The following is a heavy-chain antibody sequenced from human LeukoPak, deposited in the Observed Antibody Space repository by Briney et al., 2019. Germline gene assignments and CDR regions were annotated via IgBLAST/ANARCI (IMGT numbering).Heavy chain of an antibody. CDR1: GGSISSYY. Sequence: PSETLSLTCTVSGGSISSYYWGWIRQPPGKGLEWIGSIYHSGSTYYNPSLKSRVTISVDTSKNQFSLKLSSVTAADTAVYYCARRKTYDSSGYYLPFDYWGQGTLVTVSS. CDR2: IYHSGST. D-gene: IGHD3-22*01. CDR3: ARRKTYDSSGYYLPFDY. V-gene: IGHV4-38-2*02. J-gene: IGHJ4*02.